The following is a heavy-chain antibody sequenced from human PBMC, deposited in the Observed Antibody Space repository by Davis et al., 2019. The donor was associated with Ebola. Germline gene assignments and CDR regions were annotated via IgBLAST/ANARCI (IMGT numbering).Heavy chain of an antibody. CDR3: ARGLNSAGLGADLDY. V-gene: IGHV3-7*01. Sequence: PGGSLRLSCAASGFTFSSYWMSWVRQAPGKGLEWVANIKQDGSEKYYVDSVKGRLTISRDNAKNTLYLQMNSLRAEDTAVYYCARGLNSAGLGADLDYWGQGTLVTVSS. CDR2: IKQDGSEK. J-gene: IGHJ4*02. CDR1: GFTFSSYW. D-gene: IGHD1-26*01.